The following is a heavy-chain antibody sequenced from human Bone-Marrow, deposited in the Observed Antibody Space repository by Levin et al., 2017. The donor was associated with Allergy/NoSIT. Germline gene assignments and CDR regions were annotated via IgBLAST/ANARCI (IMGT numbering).Heavy chain of an antibody. J-gene: IGHJ4*02. Sequence: ASVKVSCKASGYTFTSYDINWVRQATGQGLEWMGWMNPNSGNTGYAQKFQGRVTMTRNTSISTAYMELSSLRSEDTAVYYCARGRGFDPEYYFDYWGQGTLVTVSS. D-gene: IGHD2-15*01. CDR2: MNPNSGNT. V-gene: IGHV1-8*01. CDR3: ARGRGFDPEYYFDY. CDR1: GYTFTSYD.